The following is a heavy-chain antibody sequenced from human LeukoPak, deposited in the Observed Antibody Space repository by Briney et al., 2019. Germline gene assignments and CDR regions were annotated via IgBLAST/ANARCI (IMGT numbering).Heavy chain of an antibody. V-gene: IGHV4-31*03. CDR3: ARDSTDYGSGSYYYYFDY. Sequence: PSRTLSLTCTVSGGSISSGGYYWSWIRQHPGKGLEWIGYIYYSGSTYYNPSLKSRVTISVDTSKNQFSLKLSSVTAADTAVYYCARDSTDYGSGSYYYYFDYWGQGTLVTVSS. CDR2: IYYSGST. CDR1: GGSISSGGYY. J-gene: IGHJ4*02. D-gene: IGHD3-10*01.